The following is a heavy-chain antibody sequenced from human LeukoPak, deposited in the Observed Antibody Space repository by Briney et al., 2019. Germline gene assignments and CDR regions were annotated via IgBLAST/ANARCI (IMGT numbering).Heavy chain of an antibody. CDR2: INDGGDTT. J-gene: IGHJ4*02. CDR1: GVTFSRYG. CDR3: AKAGIGVVGYFDY. D-gene: IGHD6-19*01. V-gene: IGHV3-23*01. Sequence: GGSLRLSCTAPGVTFSRYGMSWVRQAPGKGLEWLSAINDGGDTTFYADSVRGRFTIARDNSKNTLYLQMNSLRDEDTALYYCAKAGIGVVGYFDYWGQGTLVTVSS.